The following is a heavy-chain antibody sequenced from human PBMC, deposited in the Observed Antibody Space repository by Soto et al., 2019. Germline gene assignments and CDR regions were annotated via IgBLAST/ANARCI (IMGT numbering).Heavy chain of an antibody. J-gene: IGHJ6*02. CDR2: ISGSGGST. Sequence: EVQLLESGGGLVQPGGSLRLSCAASGFTFSSYAMSWVRQAPGKGLEWVSAISGSGGSTYYADSVKGRFTISRDNSKNTLYLQMNSLRAEDTAVYYCARVPCGSGSYCLVGGMDVWGQGTTVTVSS. CDR3: ARVPCGSGSYCLVGGMDV. CDR1: GFTFSSYA. V-gene: IGHV3-23*01. D-gene: IGHD3-10*01.